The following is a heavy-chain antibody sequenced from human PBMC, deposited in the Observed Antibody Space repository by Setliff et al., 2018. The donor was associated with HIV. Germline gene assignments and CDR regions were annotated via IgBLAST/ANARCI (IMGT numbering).Heavy chain of an antibody. V-gene: IGHV2-5*02. J-gene: IGHJ5*02. CDR2: IYWDDDK. D-gene: IGHD2-8*01. Sequence: SGPTLVNPTQTLTLTCTFSGFSFSTSGVGVGWVRQPPGKALEWLALIYWDDDKTYSASLKSRLTVTKDTSKSQVVLTLINMDPVDTATYYCARRAVSRANWLDPWGPGTLVTVSS. CDR3: ARRAVSRANWLDP. CDR1: GFSFSTSGVG.